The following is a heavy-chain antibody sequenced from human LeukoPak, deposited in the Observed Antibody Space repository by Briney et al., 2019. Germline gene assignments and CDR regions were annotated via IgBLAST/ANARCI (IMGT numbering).Heavy chain of an antibody. CDR1: GFTFSSYS. D-gene: IGHD3-10*01. J-gene: IGHJ5*02. V-gene: IGHV3-21*01. CDR3: ARASRITMVRGVAGWFDP. Sequence: GGSLRLSCAASGFTFSSYSMNWVRQAPGKGLEWVSSISSSSSYIYYADSVKGRFTISRDNAKNSLYLQMNSLRAEDTAVYYCARASRITMVRGVAGWFDPWGQGTLVTVSS. CDR2: ISSSSSYI.